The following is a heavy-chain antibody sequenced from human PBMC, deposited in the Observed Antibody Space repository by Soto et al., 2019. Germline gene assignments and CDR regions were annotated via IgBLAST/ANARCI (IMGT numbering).Heavy chain of an antibody. Sequence: SEPLSLTCTVSGGSVSSGSYYCSWIRQPPVKGLEWIGYIYYSGSTNYNPSLKSRVTISVDTSKNQFSLKLSSVTAADTAVYYCARMDGGTGGHFDYWGQGTLVTVSS. CDR2: IYYSGST. CDR1: GGSVSSGSYY. J-gene: IGHJ4*02. V-gene: IGHV4-61*01. D-gene: IGHD4-17*01. CDR3: ARMDGGTGGHFDY.